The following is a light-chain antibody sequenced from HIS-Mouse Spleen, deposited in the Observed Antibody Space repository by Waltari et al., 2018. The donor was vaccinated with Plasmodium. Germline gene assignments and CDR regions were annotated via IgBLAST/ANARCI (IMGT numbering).Light chain of an antibody. CDR3: QQYNNWSFT. Sequence: EIVLTQSPATLSVSTGEQANPPCRASQSVSSNLACYQQKPGQAPRLLIYGASTRDTGIPARFSGSGSGTEFTLTISSLQSEDFAVYYCQQYNNWSFTFGPGTKVDIK. J-gene: IGKJ3*01. CDR2: GAS. CDR1: QSVSSN. V-gene: IGKV3-15*01.